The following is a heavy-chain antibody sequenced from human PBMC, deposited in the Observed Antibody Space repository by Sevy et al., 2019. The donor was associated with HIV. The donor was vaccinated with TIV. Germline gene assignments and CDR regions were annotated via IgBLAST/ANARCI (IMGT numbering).Heavy chain of an antibody. Sequence: ASVKVSCKASGYTFTGYYMHWVRQAPGQGLEWMGWINPNSGDTNYAQKFQGRVTMTRDTSISTAYMELSRLRSDDTAVYYCASIAAAGDYYYGMDVWGQGTTVTVSS. CDR2: INPNSGDT. CDR1: GYTFTGYY. V-gene: IGHV1-2*02. J-gene: IGHJ6*02. CDR3: ASIAAAGDYYYGMDV. D-gene: IGHD6-13*01.